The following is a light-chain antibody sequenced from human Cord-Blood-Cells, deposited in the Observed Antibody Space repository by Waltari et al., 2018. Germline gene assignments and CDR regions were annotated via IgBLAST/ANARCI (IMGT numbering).Light chain of an antibody. CDR3: AAWDDSLSGWV. V-gene: IGLV1-47*01. J-gene: IGLJ3*02. CDR2: RNK. CDR1: SSNIGSNY. Sequence: QSVLTQPPSASGTPGQRVTISCSGSSSNIGSNYVYWYQQLPGTAPKLLIYRNKQRPTGLPDRFSGSKSCTSASLAISGLRSEDGADYYCAAWDDSLSGWVFGGGTKLTVL.